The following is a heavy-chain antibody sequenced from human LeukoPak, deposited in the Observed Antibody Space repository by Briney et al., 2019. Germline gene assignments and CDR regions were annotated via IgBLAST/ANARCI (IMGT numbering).Heavy chain of an antibody. CDR2: INTDGSGT. CDR1: GFTFSSYW. CDR3: ASIYGSSGYSDY. J-gene: IGHJ4*02. Sequence: GGSLRLSCAASGFTFSSYWMHWVRQAPGKGLVWVSRINTDGSGTSYADSVKGRFTISRDNAKNTLYLQMNSLRAEDTAVYYCASIYGSSGYSDYWGQGTLVTVSS. D-gene: IGHD3-22*01. V-gene: IGHV3-74*01.